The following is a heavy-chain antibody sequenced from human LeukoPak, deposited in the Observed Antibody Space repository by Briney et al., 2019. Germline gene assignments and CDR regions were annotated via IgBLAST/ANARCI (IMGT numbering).Heavy chain of an antibody. CDR3: ARASVVPAAIHLDY. V-gene: IGHV1-2*02. D-gene: IGHD2-2*02. Sequence: GASVTVSCTASGYTFTGYYMHWVRQAPGQGLEWMGWINPNSGGTNYAQKFQGRVTMTRDTSISTAYMELSRLRSDDTAVYYCARASVVPAAIHLDYWGQGTLVTVSS. CDR1: GYTFTGYY. CDR2: INPNSGGT. J-gene: IGHJ4*02.